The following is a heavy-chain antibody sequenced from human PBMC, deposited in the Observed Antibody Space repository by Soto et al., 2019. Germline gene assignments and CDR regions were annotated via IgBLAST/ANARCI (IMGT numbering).Heavy chain of an antibody. Sequence: GGSLRLSCAASGFTFSSYAMSWVRQAPGKGLEWVSAISGSGGSTYYADSVKGRFTISRDNSKNTLYLQMNSLRAEDTAVYYCAKDRVAVAGRTAFDYWGQGTLVTVPS. D-gene: IGHD6-19*01. CDR1: GFTFSSYA. CDR2: ISGSGGST. V-gene: IGHV3-23*01. J-gene: IGHJ4*02. CDR3: AKDRVAVAGRTAFDY.